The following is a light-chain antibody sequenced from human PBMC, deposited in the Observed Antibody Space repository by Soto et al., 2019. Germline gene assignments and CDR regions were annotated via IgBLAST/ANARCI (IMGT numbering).Light chain of an antibody. CDR2: KAS. V-gene: IGKV1-5*03. J-gene: IGKJ2*01. CDR3: QQYNSYWGYT. CDR1: WNISSW. Sequence: DIQMTQSPSTLSASVGDRVTITCRARWNISSWLAWYQQKPGKAPKLLIYKASSLESGVPSRFSGSGSGTEFTLTISSQQPDDFATYYCQQYNSYWGYTFGQGTKLEIK.